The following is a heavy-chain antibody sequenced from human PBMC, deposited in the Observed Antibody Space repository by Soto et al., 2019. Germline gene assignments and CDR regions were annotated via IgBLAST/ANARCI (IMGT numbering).Heavy chain of an antibody. CDR2: IYYSGST. J-gene: IGHJ5*02. CDR3: ARVPLGRWGFDP. Sequence: QVQLQESGPGLVKPSQTLSLTCTVSGGSISSGDYYWSWIRQPPGKGLEWIGYIYYSGSTYYNPSLRSGVTISVDTSKNQFSLKLRSVTAADTAVYYCARVPLGRWGFDPWGQGTLVTVSS. D-gene: IGHD4-17*01. V-gene: IGHV4-30-4*01. CDR1: GGSISSGDYY.